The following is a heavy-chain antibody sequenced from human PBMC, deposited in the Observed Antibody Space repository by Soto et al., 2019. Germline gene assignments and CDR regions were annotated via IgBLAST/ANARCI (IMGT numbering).Heavy chain of an antibody. V-gene: IGHV3-48*03. D-gene: IGHD3-22*01. CDR2: ISSSGKTI. CDR1: GFTFSSYE. CDR3: ARGAPAYYSDSSGYYCDY. J-gene: IGHJ4*02. Sequence: GGSLRLSCAASGFTFSSYEMNWVRQAPGKGLEWVSYISSSGKTIYYADSVKGRFTISRGNAENSLYLQMNSLRAEDTAVYYCARGAPAYYSDSSGYYCDYWGQGTLVTVSS.